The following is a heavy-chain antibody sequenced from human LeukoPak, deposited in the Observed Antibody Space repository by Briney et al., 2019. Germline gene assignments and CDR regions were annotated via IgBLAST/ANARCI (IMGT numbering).Heavy chain of an antibody. CDR2: IYYSGST. CDR1: GGSISSSSYY. CDR3: ARHSYYYDSSGYSLDY. Sequence: SETLSLTCTVSGGSISSSSYYWGWIRQPPGTGLEWIGSIYYSGSTYYNPSLKSRVTIPVDTSKNQFSLKLSSVTAADTAVYYCARHSYYYDSSGYSLDYWGQGTLVTVSS. V-gene: IGHV4-39*01. D-gene: IGHD3-22*01. J-gene: IGHJ4*02.